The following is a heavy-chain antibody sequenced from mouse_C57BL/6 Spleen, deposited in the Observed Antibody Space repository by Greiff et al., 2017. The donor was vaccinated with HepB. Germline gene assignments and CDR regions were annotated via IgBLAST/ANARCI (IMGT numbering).Heavy chain of an antibody. Sequence: VQLQQSGPGLVAPSQSLSITCTVSGFSLTSYGVHWVRQPPGKGLEWLVVIWSDGSTTYNSALKSRLSISKDNSKSQVFLKMNSLQTDDTAMYYCARNLYYGNSGYAMDYWGQGTSVTVSS. V-gene: IGHV2-6*02. D-gene: IGHD2-1*01. CDR1: GFSLTSYG. CDR3: ARNLYYGNSGYAMDY. J-gene: IGHJ4*01. CDR2: IWSDGST.